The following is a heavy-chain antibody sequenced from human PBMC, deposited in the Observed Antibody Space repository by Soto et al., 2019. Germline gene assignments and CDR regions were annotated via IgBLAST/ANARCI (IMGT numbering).Heavy chain of an antibody. Sequence: PRGSLGLSGAASGLTFSSESVNWVRQAPGKGLEWVSYISSSSSTIYYADSVKGRFTISRDNAKNSLYLQMNSLRAEDTAVYYCAKVSRPSRISTPDFDYWGQGT. J-gene: IGHJ4*02. V-gene: IGHV3-48*01. CDR3: AKVSRPSRISTPDFDY. CDR1: GLTFSSES. CDR2: ISSSSSTI.